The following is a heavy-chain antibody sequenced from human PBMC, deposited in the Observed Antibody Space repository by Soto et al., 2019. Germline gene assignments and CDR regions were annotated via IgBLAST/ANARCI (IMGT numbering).Heavy chain of an antibody. J-gene: IGHJ4*02. D-gene: IGHD3-10*01. CDR1: GGTFRSHV. CDR2: IIPIIGTP. CDR3: ARDLEFRDGNISHLDY. Sequence: ASVKVSCKASGGTFRSHVFNWVRQAPGQGLEWMGGIIPIIGTPNYAQKFQGRVTITADASTNTVYLDVSSLRSQDTAVYYCARDLEFRDGNISHLDYWGQGTLVTVSS. V-gene: IGHV1-69*13.